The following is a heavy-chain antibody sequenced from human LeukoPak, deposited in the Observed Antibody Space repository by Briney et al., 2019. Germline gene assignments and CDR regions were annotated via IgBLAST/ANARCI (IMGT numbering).Heavy chain of an antibody. CDR3: ARGYSSTTPFDY. D-gene: IGHD5/OR15-5a*01. Sequence: GGALILSCASSGFTFSCYWRHWVPQAPGKGVGWVSRINSDGSSTSYAASVKGRFTISSDNAKNTLYLQMNSLRAEDTAVYYCARGYSSTTPFDYWGQGTLVTVSS. CDR2: INSDGSST. CDR1: GFTFSCYW. V-gene: IGHV3-74*01. J-gene: IGHJ4*02.